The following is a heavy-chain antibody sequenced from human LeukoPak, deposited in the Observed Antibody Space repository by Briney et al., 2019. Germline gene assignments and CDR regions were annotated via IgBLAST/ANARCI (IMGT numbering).Heavy chain of an antibody. V-gene: IGHV4-59*01. Sequence: SETLSLTCTVSGGSISSYYWSWIRQSPGKGLVWIGYIHYSGTTNYNPSLKSRVTISVDTSKNQFSLKLTSVTAADTAVYYCARVSWFPGTSYYYMDVWGKGTTVTISS. CDR1: GGSISSYY. D-gene: IGHD1-1*01. J-gene: IGHJ6*03. CDR3: ARVSWFPGTSYYYMDV. CDR2: IHYSGTT.